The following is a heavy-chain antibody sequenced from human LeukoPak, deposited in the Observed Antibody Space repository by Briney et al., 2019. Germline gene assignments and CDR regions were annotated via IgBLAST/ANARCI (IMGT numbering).Heavy chain of an antibody. Sequence: GGSLRLSCAASGFTFSSYAMSWVRQAPGKGLEWVSAISGSGGSTYYADSVKGRFTISRDNSKNTLYLQMNSLRAEDTAVYYCAKDLSCGGDCSTGFFYYYYYYGMDVWAKGPRSPSP. CDR3: AKDLSCGGDCSTGFFYYYYYYGMDV. V-gene: IGHV3-23*01. J-gene: IGHJ6*02. CDR2: ISGSGGST. D-gene: IGHD2-21*02. CDR1: GFTFSSYA.